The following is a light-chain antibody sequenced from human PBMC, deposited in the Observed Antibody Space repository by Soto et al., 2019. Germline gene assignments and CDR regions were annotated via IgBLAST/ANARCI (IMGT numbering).Light chain of an antibody. CDR1: QSISSW. V-gene: IGKV1-5*03. CDR3: QQYNNYSPT. CDR2: KAS. Sequence: MAQSASHLSASVRDRIPITFRASQSISSWLAWYQQKPGKAPKVLIYKASSLESGVPSRFSGSGSGTEFTLTISSLQPDDFATYYCQQYNNYSPTFGQGTKVDI. J-gene: IGKJ1*01.